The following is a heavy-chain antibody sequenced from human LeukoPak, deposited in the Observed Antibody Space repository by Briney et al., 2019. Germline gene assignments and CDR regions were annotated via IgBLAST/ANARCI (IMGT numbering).Heavy chain of an antibody. D-gene: IGHD4-17*01. Sequence: PSETLSLTCTVSGGSISSYYWSWIRQPPGKGLEWIASIHYSGSTNYNPSLKSRVTISVDTSKNQFSLKLSSVTAADTAVYYCARHLYGDPYYFDYWGQGTLVTVSS. CDR1: GGSISSYY. J-gene: IGHJ4*02. V-gene: IGHV4-59*08. CDR2: IHYSGST. CDR3: ARHLYGDPYYFDY.